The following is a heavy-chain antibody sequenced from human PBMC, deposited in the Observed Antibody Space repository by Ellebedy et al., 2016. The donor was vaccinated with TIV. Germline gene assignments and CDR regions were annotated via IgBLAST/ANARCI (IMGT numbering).Heavy chain of an antibody. CDR3: ATDRDWAVAGTSKFDY. CDR2: IIPIFGTA. Sequence: SVKVSXXASGGTFSSYAISWVRQAPGQGLEWMGGIIPIFGTANYAQKFQGRVTITADESTSTAYMELSSLRSEDTAVYYCATDRDWAVAGTSKFDYWGQGTLVTVSS. D-gene: IGHD6-19*01. V-gene: IGHV1-69*13. J-gene: IGHJ4*02. CDR1: GGTFSSYA.